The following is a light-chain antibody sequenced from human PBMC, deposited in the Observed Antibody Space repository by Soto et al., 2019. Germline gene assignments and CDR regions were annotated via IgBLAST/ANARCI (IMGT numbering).Light chain of an antibody. V-gene: IGKV1-6*01. Sequence: AFQLTQSPSSLSASVGDRVTITCRASQGIRTDLGWYQQSPGKAPKVLIVGASTLQSGVPSRFSGSGSGTEFTLTISSLQPDDFATYYCQQYNSDWGFGQGTKVDIK. CDR1: QGIRTD. J-gene: IGKJ1*01. CDR2: GAS. CDR3: QQYNSDWG.